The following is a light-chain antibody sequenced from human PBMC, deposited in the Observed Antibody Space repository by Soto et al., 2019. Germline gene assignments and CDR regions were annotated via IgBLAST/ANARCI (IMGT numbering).Light chain of an antibody. CDR1: QSINSW. V-gene: IGKV1-5*03. J-gene: IGKJ1*01. CDR2: KAS. Sequence: DIQMTQSPSTLSASVGDRVTITCRASQSINSWLAWYQQKPGKAPKLLNYKASTLESGVPSRFSGSGSGTEFTFTISRLQPDDFGTYYCQQYNSYSPWTFGQGTKVEIK. CDR3: QQYNSYSPWT.